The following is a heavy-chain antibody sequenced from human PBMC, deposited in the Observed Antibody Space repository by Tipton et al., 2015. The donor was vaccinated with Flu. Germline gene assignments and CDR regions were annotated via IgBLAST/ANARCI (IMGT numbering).Heavy chain of an antibody. V-gene: IGHV4-34*01. CDR3: ARGHTAMVGSLYYYGMDV. J-gene: IGHJ6*02. CDR2: INHSGST. D-gene: IGHD5-18*01. CDR1: GGSFSGYY. Sequence: TLSLTCAVYGGSFSGYYWSWIRQPPGKGLEWIGEINHSGSTNYNPSLKSRVTISVDTSKNQFSLKLSPVTAADTAMYYCARGHTAMVGSLYYYGMDVWGQGTTVTVSS.